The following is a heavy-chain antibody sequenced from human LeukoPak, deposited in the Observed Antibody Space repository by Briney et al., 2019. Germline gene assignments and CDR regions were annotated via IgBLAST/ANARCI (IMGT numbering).Heavy chain of an antibody. CDR3: AKSAYRITMIVVVTPFDY. D-gene: IGHD3-22*01. V-gene: IGHV3-21*04. CDR2: ISSNGRFL. CDR1: GFTFSSYS. J-gene: IGHJ4*02. Sequence: PGGSLRLSCAASGFTFSSYSMNWVRQAPGKGLEWVSSISSNGRFLYHADSVKGRFTISRDNAKNSLYLQMNSLRAEDTAVYYCAKSAYRITMIVVVTPFDYWGQGTLVTVSS.